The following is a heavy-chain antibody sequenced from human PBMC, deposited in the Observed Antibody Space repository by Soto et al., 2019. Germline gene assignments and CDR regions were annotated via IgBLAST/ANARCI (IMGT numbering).Heavy chain of an antibody. V-gene: IGHV1-69*02. CDR2: IIPILGIT. J-gene: IGHJ5*02. CDR3: ATAYCSGGSCYYAETPFDP. CDR1: GGTFSSYT. D-gene: IGHD2-15*01. Sequence: QVQLVHSGAEVKKPGSSVKVSCKASGGTFSSYTISWVRQAPGQGLEGMGGIIPILGITNYAQKFQGRGTITADKSKSTPYTELSSLRSEAPAVYSWATAYCSGGSCYYAETPFDPWGQGTLAT.